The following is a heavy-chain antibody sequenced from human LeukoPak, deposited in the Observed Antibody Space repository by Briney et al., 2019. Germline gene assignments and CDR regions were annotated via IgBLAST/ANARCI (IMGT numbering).Heavy chain of an antibody. D-gene: IGHD6-19*01. V-gene: IGHV4-61*02. J-gene: IGHJ4*02. CDR3: ARLAPYSSGPHFDY. CDR1: GGSISTGREY. CDR2: VYATGST. Sequence: SETLSLTCTVSGGSISTGREYWSWIRQPAGKGLEWIGRVYATGSTNYSPSLKSRATISLDPSKNQFSLKLSSVTAADTAMYYCARLAPYSSGPHFDYWGQGILVTVSS.